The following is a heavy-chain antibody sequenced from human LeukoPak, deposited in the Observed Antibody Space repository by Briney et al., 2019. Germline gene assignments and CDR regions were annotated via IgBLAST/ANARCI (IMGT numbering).Heavy chain of an antibody. CDR3: ARSADYYDTVDP. CDR2: INDSGST. CDR1: GGSFSYYY. J-gene: IGHJ5*02. V-gene: IGHV4-34*01. Sequence: SETLSLTCAVNGGSFSYYYWTWIRQAPGKGLEWLGEINDSGSTNYNPSLKSRVTMSVDTSKRQFSLKMRFLTAADTAMYYCARSADYYDTVDPWGQGTLVTVSS. D-gene: IGHD3-22*01.